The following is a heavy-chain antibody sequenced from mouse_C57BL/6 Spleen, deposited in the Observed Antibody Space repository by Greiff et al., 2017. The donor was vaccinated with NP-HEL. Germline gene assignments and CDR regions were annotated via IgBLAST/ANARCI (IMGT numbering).Heavy chain of an antibody. CDR2: IDPADGDT. CDR1: GFNIKDYY. V-gene: IGHV14-1*01. J-gene: IGHJ3*01. D-gene: IGHD1-1*01. CDR3: TTGGSSYGFAY. Sequence: EVMLVESGAELVRPGASVKLSCTASGFNIKDYYMHWVKQRPEQGLEWIGRIDPADGDTEYAPKFQGKATMTADTSSNTAYMQLSSLTSEDTAVYYCTTGGSSYGFAYWGQGTLVTVSA.